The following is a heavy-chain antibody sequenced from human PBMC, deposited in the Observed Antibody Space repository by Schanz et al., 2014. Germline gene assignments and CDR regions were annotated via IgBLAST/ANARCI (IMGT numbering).Heavy chain of an antibody. CDR1: GDSISSTSYY. D-gene: IGHD6-19*01. CDR2: IYYSGST. CDR3: ARLWGGWRIPDY. V-gene: IGHV4-39*01. Sequence: QLQMQESGPGLVKPSETLSLTCSVSGDSISSTSYYWGWIRQPPGKGLEWIGSIYYSGSTYYNASPKGRAPIPVDRSKNQFSLKLNSVTAADSAVYYCARLWGGWRIPDYWGQGTLVTVSS. J-gene: IGHJ4*02.